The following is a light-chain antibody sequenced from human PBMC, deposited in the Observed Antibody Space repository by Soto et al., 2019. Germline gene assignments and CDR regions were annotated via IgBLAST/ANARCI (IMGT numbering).Light chain of an antibody. J-gene: IGKJ1*01. Sequence: TQSPGTLSLSPGERATLSCRASQSVSGSYLAWYQQKPGQAPKLLIYAASRLQSGVPSRFSGSGSGTDFTLTISSLQPEDFATYYCQQSHSTPLTFGQGTKMEIK. CDR2: AAS. CDR1: QSVSGSY. CDR3: QQSHSTPLT. V-gene: IGKV1-39*01.